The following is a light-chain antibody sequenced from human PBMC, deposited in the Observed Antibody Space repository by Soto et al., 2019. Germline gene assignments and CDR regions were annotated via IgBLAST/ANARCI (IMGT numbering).Light chain of an antibody. CDR1: HSISSW. Sequence: GDRVTITCRASHSISSWLAWYQQKPGKAPKLLISKASTLESGVPSRFSGSGSGTEFTLSISSLQPDDFATYYCQQYNSSPWTFGQGTKVEIK. CDR2: KAS. V-gene: IGKV1-5*03. CDR3: QQYNSSPWT. J-gene: IGKJ1*01.